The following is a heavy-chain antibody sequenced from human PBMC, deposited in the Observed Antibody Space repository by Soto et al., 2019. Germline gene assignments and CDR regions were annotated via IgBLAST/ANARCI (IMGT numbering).Heavy chain of an antibody. J-gene: IGHJ4*02. CDR1: GGSISSGDYY. CDR2: IYYSGST. Sequence: QVQLQESGPGLVKPSQTLSLTCTVSGGSISSGDYYWSWIRQPPGKVLEWIGYIYYSGSTYYNPSLKSRVTISVDTSKNQFSLKLSSVTDADTAVYYCARDSLTTARGGFDYWGQGTLVTVSS. CDR3: ARDSLTTARGGFDY. D-gene: IGHD4-4*01. V-gene: IGHV4-30-4*01.